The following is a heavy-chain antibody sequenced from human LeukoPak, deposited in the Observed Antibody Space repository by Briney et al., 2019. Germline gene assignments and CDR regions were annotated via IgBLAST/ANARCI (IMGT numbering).Heavy chain of an antibody. J-gene: IGHJ5*02. Sequence: PGGSLRLSCAASGFTFSSYGMSWVRQAPGKGLEWVSAISGSGGSTYYADSVKGRFTISRDNSKNTLYLQMNSLRAEDTAVYYCAKENYDILTGYSWFDPWGQGTLVTVSS. CDR1: GFTFSSYG. D-gene: IGHD3-9*01. CDR3: AKENYDILTGYSWFDP. V-gene: IGHV3-23*01. CDR2: ISGSGGST.